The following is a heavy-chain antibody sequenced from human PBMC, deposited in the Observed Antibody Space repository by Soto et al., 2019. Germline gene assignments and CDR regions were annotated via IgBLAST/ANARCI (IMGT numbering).Heavy chain of an antibody. CDR3: ARDRKQSNYFDY. CDR1: GGSISMVGDS. CDR2: IHQTGIT. J-gene: IGHJ4*02. Sequence: SETLSLTCAVSGGSISMVGDSWSWIRQPPGKGLEWIGYIHQTGITYYNPSLKSRVTISLDRSNNQFSLNLSSVTAADTAVYFCARDRKQSNYFDYWGQGTLVTVSS. V-gene: IGHV4-30-2*01.